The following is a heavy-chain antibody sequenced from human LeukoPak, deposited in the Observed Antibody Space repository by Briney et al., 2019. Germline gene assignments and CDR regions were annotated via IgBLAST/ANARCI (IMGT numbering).Heavy chain of an antibody. J-gene: IGHJ4*02. CDR1: GFTFSTSD. CDR2: IQYDGSRK. Sequence: GGSLRLSCATSGFTFSTSDMHWVRQAPGKGLEWVSFIQYDGSRKNYVDSVKGRFTISRDNSKNTLYLQMFSLRPEDTAVYYCAKDSRGYQDYFDYWGQGTLVTVSS. D-gene: IGHD3-22*01. CDR3: AKDSRGYQDYFDY. V-gene: IGHV3-30*02.